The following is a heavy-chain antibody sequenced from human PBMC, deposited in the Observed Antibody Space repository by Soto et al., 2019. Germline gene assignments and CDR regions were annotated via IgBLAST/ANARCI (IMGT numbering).Heavy chain of an antibody. Sequence: GGSLRLSCTASGFTFGDYAMSWVRQAPGKGLEWVGFIRSKAYGGTTEYAASVKGRFTISRDDSKSIAYLQMNSLKTEDTAVYYCTRVSPYCGGDCCAFDIWGQGTMVTVSS. V-gene: IGHV3-49*04. CDR3: TRVSPYCGGDCCAFDI. D-gene: IGHD2-21*02. J-gene: IGHJ3*02. CDR1: GFTFGDYA. CDR2: IRSKAYGGTT.